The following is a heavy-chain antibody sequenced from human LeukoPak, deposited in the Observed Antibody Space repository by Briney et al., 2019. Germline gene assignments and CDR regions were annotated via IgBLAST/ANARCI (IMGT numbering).Heavy chain of an antibody. V-gene: IGHV3-48*04. J-gene: IGHJ5*02. CDR3: APGQGYCSSTSCYYNWFDP. D-gene: IGHD2-2*01. Sequence: GGSLRLSCAASGFTFSSYSMNWVRQAPGKGLEWVSYISSSSSTIYYADSVKGRFTISRDNAKNSLYLQMNSLRAEDTAVYYCAPGQGYCSSTSCYYNWFDPWGQGTLVTVSS. CDR2: ISSSSSTI. CDR1: GFTFSSYS.